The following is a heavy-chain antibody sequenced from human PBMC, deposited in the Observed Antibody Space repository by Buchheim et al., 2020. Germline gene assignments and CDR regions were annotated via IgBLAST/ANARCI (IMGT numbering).Heavy chain of an antibody. D-gene: IGHD3-9*01. CDR2: IKQDGSEQ. V-gene: IGHV3-7*01. CDR1: GFTFSSYW. Sequence: EVQLVESGGGLVQPGGSLRLSCAASGFTFSSYWMSWVRQAPGKGLEWVANIKQDGSEQYYVDSVKGRFTISRDNAKNSLYMQMNSLRAEDTAVYYCARGHPLRYFDWLQSTNYYYMDVWGKGTT. CDR3: ARGHPLRYFDWLQSTNYYYMDV. J-gene: IGHJ6*03.